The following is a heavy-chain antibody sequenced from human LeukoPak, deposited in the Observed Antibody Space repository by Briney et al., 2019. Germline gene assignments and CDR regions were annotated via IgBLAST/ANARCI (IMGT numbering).Heavy chain of an antibody. J-gene: IGHJ5*02. V-gene: IGHV3-23*01. CDR3: AKSEQNYYYDSSGYHQGTWFDP. D-gene: IGHD3-22*01. CDR2: ISGSGGST. Sequence: GGSLRLSCAASGFTFSSYAMSWVRQAPGKGLEWVSDISGSGGSTYYADSVKGRFTISRDNSKNTLYLQMNSLRAEDTAVYYCAKSEQNYYYDSSGYHQGTWFDPWGQGTLVTVSS. CDR1: GFTFSSYA.